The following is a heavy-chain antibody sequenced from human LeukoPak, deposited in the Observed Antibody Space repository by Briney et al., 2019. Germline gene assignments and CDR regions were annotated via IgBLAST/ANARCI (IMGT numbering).Heavy chain of an antibody. Sequence: GGSLRLSCAASGFTVSSNYMTWVRQAPGKGLQWVSMIYSGGDTYYVDSVKGRFTISRDNSKNTLYLQMNSLRAEDTAVYYCARHRRYCSGATCYPGHDYWGQGTLVIVSS. V-gene: IGHV3-53*01. CDR2: IYSGGDT. CDR1: GFTVSSNY. CDR3: ARHRRYCSGATCYPGHDY. D-gene: IGHD2-15*01. J-gene: IGHJ4*02.